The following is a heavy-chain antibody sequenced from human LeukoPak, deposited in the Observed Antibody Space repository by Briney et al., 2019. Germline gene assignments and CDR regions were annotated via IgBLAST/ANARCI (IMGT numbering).Heavy chain of an antibody. CDR1: GFTFRSYS. CDR2: INQDGSQK. CDR3: ARFEGPHDAFDI. V-gene: IGHV3-7*01. Sequence: GGSLRLSCAASGFTFRSYSMSWVRQAPGKGLEWVADINQDGSQKYYVDSVKGRFTVSRDNTKNSLYLQVNSLRAEDTAVFYCARFEGPHDAFDIWGQGTMVTVSS. J-gene: IGHJ3*02.